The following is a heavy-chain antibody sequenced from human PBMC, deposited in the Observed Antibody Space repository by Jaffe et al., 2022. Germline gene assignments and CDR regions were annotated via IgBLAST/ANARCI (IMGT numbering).Heavy chain of an antibody. Sequence: QVQLVQSGAEVKKPGASVKVSCKVSGYTLTELSMHWVRQAPGKGLEWMGGFDPEDGETIYAQKFQGRVTMTEDTSTDTAYMELSSLRSEDTAVYYCATNFPHLTNQIFLTDLPTRGWFDPWGQGTLVTVSS. CDR3: ATNFPHLTNQIFLTDLPTRGWFDP. J-gene: IGHJ5*02. D-gene: IGHD1-1*01. CDR2: FDPEDGET. CDR1: GYTLTELS. V-gene: IGHV1-24*01.